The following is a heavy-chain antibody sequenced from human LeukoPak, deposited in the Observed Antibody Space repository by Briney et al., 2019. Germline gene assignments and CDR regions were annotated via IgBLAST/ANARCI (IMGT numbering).Heavy chain of an antibody. CDR1: GFSVSSNY. CDR3: AREEVRGVIMAN. CDR2: IYSGGST. Sequence: GGSLRLSCAASGFSVSSNYMSWVRQAPGKGLEWVLAIYSGGSTFYADSVKGRCTISRDDSKNTLYLQMNSLRAEDTAVYYCAREEVRGVIMANWGQGTLVTVSS. D-gene: IGHD3-10*01. J-gene: IGHJ4*02. V-gene: IGHV3-53*01.